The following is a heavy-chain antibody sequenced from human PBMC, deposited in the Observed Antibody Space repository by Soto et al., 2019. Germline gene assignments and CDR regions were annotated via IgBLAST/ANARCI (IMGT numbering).Heavy chain of an antibody. Sequence: TGGSLRLSCAASGFNVSSNYMSWVRQAPGKGLEWLSVIYSGGSTYYVDSVKGRFTVSRDNSKNTLYLQMHSLRAEDTAVCYCAKDRVPNDSSGYYSIITDSWGQGTVVTVSS. V-gene: IGHV3-53*01. CDR1: GFNVSSNY. CDR3: AKDRVPNDSSGYYSIITDS. CDR2: IYSGGST. J-gene: IGHJ4*02. D-gene: IGHD3-22*01.